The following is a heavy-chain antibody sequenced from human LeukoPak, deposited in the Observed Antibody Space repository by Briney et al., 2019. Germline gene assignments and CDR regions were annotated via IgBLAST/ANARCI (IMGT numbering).Heavy chain of an antibody. CDR2: IYYRGST. CDR3: ARHKNYYDSSGYYYELDY. D-gene: IGHD3-22*01. V-gene: IGHV4-61*01. Sequence: PSETLSLTCTVSGGSVSSGSYYWSWIRQPPGKGLEWIGYIYYRGSTNYNPSLKSRVTISVDTSKNQFSLKLSSVTAADTAVYYCARHKNYYDSSGYYYELDYWGQGTLVTVSS. CDR1: GGSVSSGSYY. J-gene: IGHJ4*02.